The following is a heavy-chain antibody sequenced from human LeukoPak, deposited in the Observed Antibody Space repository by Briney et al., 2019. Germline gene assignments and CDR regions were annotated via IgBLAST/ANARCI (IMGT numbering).Heavy chain of an antibody. J-gene: IGHJ4*02. CDR3: ARLKTDYFDN. CDR1: GYTFTDYY. CDR2: MNPNSGGS. Sequence: ASVKVSCKASGYTFTDYYIHWVRQAPGQGLEWMGWMNPNSGGSNYAQKFQGRVTMTRDTSISIVYMELSRLRSDDTAVYYCARLKTDYFDNWGQGTLVTVSS. D-gene: IGHD1-1*01. V-gene: IGHV1-2*02.